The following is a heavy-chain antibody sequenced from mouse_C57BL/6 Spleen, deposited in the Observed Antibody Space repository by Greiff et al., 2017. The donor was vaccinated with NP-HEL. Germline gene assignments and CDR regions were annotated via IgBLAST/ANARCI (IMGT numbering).Heavy chain of an antibody. V-gene: IGHV1-52*01. J-gene: IGHJ3*01. CDR2: IDPSDSET. CDR3: ARFGYDEDWFAD. CDR1: GYTFTSYW. D-gene: IGHD2-2*01. Sequence: QVQLQQPGAELVRPGSSVKLSCKASGYTFTSYWMHWVKQRPIQGLEWIGNIDPSDSETHYNQKFKDKATLTVDKSSSTAYMQLSSLTSEDSAVYYCARFGYDEDWFADWGQGTLVTVSA.